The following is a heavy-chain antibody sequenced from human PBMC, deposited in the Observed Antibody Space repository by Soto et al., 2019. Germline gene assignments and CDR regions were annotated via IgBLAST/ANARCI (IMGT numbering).Heavy chain of an antibody. CDR2: IFPMYGTP. Sequence: QVLLVQSGAEVKKPGSSVKVSCKASGGAFSRYAISWVRQAPGQGLEWVGGIFPMYGTPVYAKKLQGRVTLTADEATTTAYMELSGLRYEDTAFYYCARVYEYQILEFAALDIWCQGTMVTVSS. CDR3: ARVYEYQILEFAALDI. D-gene: IGHD5-12*01. CDR1: GGAFSRYA. V-gene: IGHV1-69*01. J-gene: IGHJ3*02.